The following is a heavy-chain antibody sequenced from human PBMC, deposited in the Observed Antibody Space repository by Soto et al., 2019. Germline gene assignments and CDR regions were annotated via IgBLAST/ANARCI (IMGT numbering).Heavy chain of an antibody. D-gene: IGHD2-2*01. CDR1: GDSVNNNNYY. V-gene: IGHV4-61*01. CDR2: IYYSENT. J-gene: IGHJ6*02. Sequence: SETLSLTCNVSGDSVNNNNYYWSWIRQPPGKGLEWIGYIYYSENTNYNPSLKSRVTISVDTSKNQFSLKLRSVTAADTAVYYCARNFCSSANCYRDVWGQGTTVT. CDR3: ARNFCSSANCYRDV.